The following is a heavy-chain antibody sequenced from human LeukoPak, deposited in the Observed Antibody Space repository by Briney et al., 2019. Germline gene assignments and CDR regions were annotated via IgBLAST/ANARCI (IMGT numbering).Heavy chain of an antibody. CDR2: IYYSGST. CDR1: GGSVSSGSYY. V-gene: IGHV4-61*01. Sequence: PSETLSLTCTVSGGSVSSGSYYWSWIRQPPGKGLEWIGYIYYSGSTNYNPSLKSRVTISVDTSKNQFSLKLSSVTAADTAAYYCARRTYYYDTSGYYFAYWGQGTLVTVSS. D-gene: IGHD3-22*01. J-gene: IGHJ4*02. CDR3: ARRTYYYDTSGYYFAY.